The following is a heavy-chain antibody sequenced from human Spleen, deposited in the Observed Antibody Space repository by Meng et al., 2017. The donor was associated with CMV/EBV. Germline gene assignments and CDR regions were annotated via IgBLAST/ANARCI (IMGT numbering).Heavy chain of an antibody. CDR2: ISDSGSTI. J-gene: IGHJ3*02. V-gene: IGHV3-11*04. CDR3: ARVYAFDI. Sequence: GESLKISCAASGFTFDDYGMSWVRQAPGRGLEWISYISDSGSTIYYADSVKGRFTISRDNTNNSLYLQMNSLRADDTAVYYCARVYAFDIWGQGTMVTVSS. CDR1: GFTFDDYG.